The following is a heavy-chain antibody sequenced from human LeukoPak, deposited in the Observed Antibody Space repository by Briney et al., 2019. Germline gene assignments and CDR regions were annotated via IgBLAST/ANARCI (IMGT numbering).Heavy chain of an antibody. CDR3: ARLWSTNCSGGSCPHQPNY. CDR1: GGSFSGYY. D-gene: IGHD2-15*01. V-gene: IGHV4-34*01. J-gene: IGHJ4*02. CDR2: INHSGST. Sequence: SETLSLTCAVYGGSFSGYYWSWIRQPPGKGLEWIGEINHSGSTNYNPSLKSRVTISVDTSKNQFSLKLSSVTAADTAVYYCARLWSTNCSGGSCPHQPNYWGQGTLVTVSS.